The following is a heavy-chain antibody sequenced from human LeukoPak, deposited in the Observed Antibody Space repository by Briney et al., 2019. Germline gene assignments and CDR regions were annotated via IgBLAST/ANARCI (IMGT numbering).Heavy chain of an antibody. V-gene: IGHV1-18*01. CDR1: GYTFTSYG. D-gene: IGHD3-3*01. J-gene: IGHJ5*02. Sequence: ASVKVSCKASGYTFTSYGISWVRQAPGQGLEWMGWISAYNGNTNYAQKLQGRVTMTTDTSTSTAYMELRSLRSDDTAVYYCARDQFQDFGGVTPNWFDPWGQGTLVTVSS. CDR2: ISAYNGNT. CDR3: ARDQFQDFGGVTPNWFDP.